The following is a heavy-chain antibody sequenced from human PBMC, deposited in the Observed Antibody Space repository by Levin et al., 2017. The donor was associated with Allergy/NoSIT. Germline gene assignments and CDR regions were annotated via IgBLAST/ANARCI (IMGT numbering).Heavy chain of an antibody. Sequence: GESLKISCAASGFTFSRYSMDWVRQIPGKGLEWVSYINTDSKSIYYADSVKGRFTISRDNAKNSLYLQMNSLRDEDTAIYYCVRDVPDYWDFDYWGQGTLVTVSS. CDR2: INTDSKSI. J-gene: IGHJ4*02. CDR1: GFTFSRYS. D-gene: IGHD2-8*02. V-gene: IGHV3-48*02. CDR3: VRDVPDYWDFDY.